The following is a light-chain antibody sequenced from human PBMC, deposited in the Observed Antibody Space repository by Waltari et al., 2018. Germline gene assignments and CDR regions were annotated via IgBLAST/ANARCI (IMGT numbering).Light chain of an antibody. CDR2: DVS. Sequence: QSVLTQPASVPGSPGQSITISCPGSSSDLGGYNSVSWYQQHPGKAPKLMIYDVSRWPSGVSHRFSGSKSGNTASLTISGLQAEDEAHYYCTSYTSTNTVIFGGGTKVTVL. V-gene: IGLV2-14*03. CDR3: TSYTSTNTVI. CDR1: SSDLGGYNS. J-gene: IGLJ2*01.